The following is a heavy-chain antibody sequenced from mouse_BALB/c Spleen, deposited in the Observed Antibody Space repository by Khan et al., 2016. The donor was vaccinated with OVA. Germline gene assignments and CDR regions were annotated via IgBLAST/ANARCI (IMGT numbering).Heavy chain of an antibody. Sequence: VQLKESGPGLVAPSQSLSITCTISGFSLTNYGIHWVRQPPGKGLEWLVVIWSDGSTTYNSALKSRLSISKDNSKSQVFLKMNSLQTDDTAMYYGARQPYYHYYLMDYWGQGTSVTVSS. CDR1: GFSLTNYG. V-gene: IGHV2-6-1*01. CDR3: ARQPYYHYYLMDY. J-gene: IGHJ4*01. D-gene: IGHD2-10*01. CDR2: IWSDGST.